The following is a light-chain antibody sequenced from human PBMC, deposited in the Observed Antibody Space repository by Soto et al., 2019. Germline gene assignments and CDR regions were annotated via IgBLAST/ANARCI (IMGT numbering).Light chain of an antibody. Sequence: DIQMTQSPSSLSPSLGDRVTITCRASQSISRYLNWYQQKIGQAPKLLIYGASTLQTGVPSRFSGSGSGTDFTLTISGLQPDDFATYYCQQSENSPWTFGQGTKVEIK. CDR2: GAS. J-gene: IGKJ1*01. CDR3: QQSENSPWT. CDR1: QSISRY. V-gene: IGKV1-39*01.